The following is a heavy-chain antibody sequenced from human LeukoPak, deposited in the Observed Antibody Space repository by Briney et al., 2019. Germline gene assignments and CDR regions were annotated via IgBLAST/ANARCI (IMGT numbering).Heavy chain of an antibody. CDR2: ISSSGSTI. D-gene: IGHD4-23*01. J-gene: IGHJ5*02. Sequence: PGGSLRLSCAASGFTFSDYYISWIRHAPGKGLEWVSYISSSGSTIYYADSMKGRFTISRANAQNSLYLQMNSLRAEDAAVYYCARASPTVGNWFDPWGQGTLVTVSS. CDR1: GFTFSDYY. CDR3: ARASPTVGNWFDP. V-gene: IGHV3-11*01.